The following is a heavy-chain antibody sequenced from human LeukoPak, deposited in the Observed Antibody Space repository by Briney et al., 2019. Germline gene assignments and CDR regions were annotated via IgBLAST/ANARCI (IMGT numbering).Heavy chain of an antibody. CDR2: ITSSSNYI. CDR3: ARDRGYFDN. CDR1: GFTFSIYS. V-gene: IGHV3-21*01. J-gene: IGHJ4*02. Sequence: PGGSLRLSCAASGFTFSIYSMNWVRQAPGKGLEWLSSITSSSNYIYYAASVKGRFTISRDNVQNSLYLQMNSLRAEDTAMYYCARDRGYFDNWGQGTLVTVSS.